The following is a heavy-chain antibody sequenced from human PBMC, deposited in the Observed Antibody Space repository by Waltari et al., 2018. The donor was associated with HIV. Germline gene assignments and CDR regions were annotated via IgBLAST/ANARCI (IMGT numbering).Heavy chain of an antibody. V-gene: IGHV4-34*01. CDR1: GGSFSGYY. D-gene: IGHD4-17*01. Sequence: QVQLQQWGAGLLKPSETLSLTCAVYGGSFSGYYWRWHRQPPGKGLEWIGEINHSGSTNYNPSLKSRVTISVDTSKNQFSLKLSSVTAADTAVYYCARGHDYGGNSGNWFDPWGQGTLVTVSS. CDR3: ARGHDYGGNSGNWFDP. CDR2: INHSGST. J-gene: IGHJ5*02.